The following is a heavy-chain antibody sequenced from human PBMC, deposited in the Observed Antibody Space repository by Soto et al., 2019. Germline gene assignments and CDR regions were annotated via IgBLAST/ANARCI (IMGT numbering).Heavy chain of an antibody. Sequence: LGESLKISCKGSGYSFTSYWIGWVRQMPGKGLEWMWIIYPCDSDTRYSPSFQGQVTISADKSISTAYLQWSSLKASDTAMYYCARQVTGFCELLSVPDWSAFAIWGQGTIVTVSS. J-gene: IGHJ3*02. CDR3: ARQVTGFCELLSVPDWSAFAI. V-gene: IGHV5-51*01. D-gene: IGHD3-10*01. CDR2: IYPCDSDT. CDR1: GYSFTSYW.